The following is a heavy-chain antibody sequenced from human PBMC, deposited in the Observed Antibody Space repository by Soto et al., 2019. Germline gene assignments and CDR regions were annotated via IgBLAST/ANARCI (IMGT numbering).Heavy chain of an antibody. V-gene: IGHV1-18*01. CDR1: GYSFSSYG. J-gene: IGHJ6*03. D-gene: IGHD1-26*01. CDR2: ICPYNGDT. CDR3: ARRAEDHYFYYMGV. Sequence: QAQLVQSGSEVKRPGASVKVSCKASGYSFSSYGIVWVRQAPGQGLEWMGWICPYNGDTNSAQKFQGRVTLTTDTSTSTAYMELMSLRYDDTAVYYCARRAEDHYFYYMGVWGKGTTVTVSS.